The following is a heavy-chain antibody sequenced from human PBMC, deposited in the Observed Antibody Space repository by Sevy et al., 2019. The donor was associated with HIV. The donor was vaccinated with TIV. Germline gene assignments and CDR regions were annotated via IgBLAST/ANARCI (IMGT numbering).Heavy chain of an antibody. CDR2: IYTSGST. D-gene: IGHD3-3*01. V-gene: IGHV4-4*07. CDR1: GGSISSYY. CDR3: AREEHYDFWSGYYVHGMDV. J-gene: IGHJ6*02. Sequence: SETLSLTCTVSGGSISSYYWSWIRQPAGKGLEWIGRIYTSGSTNYNPSLKSRVTMSVDTSKNQFSLKLSSVTAADTAVYYCAREEHYDFWSGYYVHGMDVWGQGTTVTVSS.